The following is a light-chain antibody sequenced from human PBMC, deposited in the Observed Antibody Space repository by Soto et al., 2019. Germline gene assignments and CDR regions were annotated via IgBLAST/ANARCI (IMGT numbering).Light chain of an antibody. V-gene: IGKV3-11*01. CDR3: QQRSNWPWT. J-gene: IGKJ1*01. Sequence: EIVLTQSPATLSLSPGERATFSCRASQSVRSNLAWYQHKPGQAPRLLIYDASNRATGIPGRFSGSGSGTVFTLTISNLEPEVFAVYCCQQRSNWPWTFGQGTKVEIK. CDR2: DAS. CDR1: QSVRSN.